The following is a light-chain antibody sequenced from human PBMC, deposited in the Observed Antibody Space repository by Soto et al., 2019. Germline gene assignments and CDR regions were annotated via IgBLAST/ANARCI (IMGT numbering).Light chain of an antibody. J-gene: IGLJ1*01. CDR3: GTWDDRLDGNYV. CDR2: DND. V-gene: IGLV1-51*01. Sequence: VLTQPPSVSAAPGQQVTISCSGSSSNIGDNYVSWYQHLPGTAPKLVVYDNDRRPSGIPGRFSGSKSGTSATLVITGLQTGDEADYHCGTWDDRLDGNYVFGTGTKVTVL. CDR1: SSNIGDNY.